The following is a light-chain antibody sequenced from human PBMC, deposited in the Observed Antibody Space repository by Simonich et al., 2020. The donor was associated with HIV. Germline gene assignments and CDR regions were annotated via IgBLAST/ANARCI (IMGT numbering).Light chain of an antibody. Sequence: DIQMTQSPSTLSASVGDRVTIICRASQSISTWLAWYQQKPGKAPKLLLYAASRLESGVPSRFSGSGSGTDFTLTISSLQPEDFATYYCQQSYSTPPTFGQGTKVEIK. CDR3: QQSYSTPPT. V-gene: IGKV1-39*01. CDR1: QSISTW. CDR2: AAS. J-gene: IGKJ1*01.